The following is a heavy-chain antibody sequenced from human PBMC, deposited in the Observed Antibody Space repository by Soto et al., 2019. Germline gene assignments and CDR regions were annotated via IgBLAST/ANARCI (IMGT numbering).Heavy chain of an antibody. V-gene: IGHV3-23*01. Sequence: GGSLRLSCAASGFTFSSYAMSWVRQAPGKGLEWVSAISGSGGSTYYADSVKGRFTISRDNSKNTLYLQMNSLRAEDTAVYYCAKVGAAAGTSDVTHYYYYYGMDVWGQGTTVTVSS. CDR2: ISGSGGST. J-gene: IGHJ6*02. CDR1: GFTFSSYA. D-gene: IGHD6-13*01. CDR3: AKVGAAAGTSDVTHYYYYYGMDV.